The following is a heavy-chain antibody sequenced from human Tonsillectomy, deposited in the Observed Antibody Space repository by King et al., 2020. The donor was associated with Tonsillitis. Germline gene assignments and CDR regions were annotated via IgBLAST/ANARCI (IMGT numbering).Heavy chain of an antibody. CDR1: GGTFRSYP. J-gene: IGHJ6*03. V-gene: IGHV1-69*01. CDR2: ILPISGTT. CDR3: GRPNMVATTDGVGNYYYSYFMDV. Sequence: HLVQSGAEVKRPGSSVKVSCKTSGGTFRSYPFSWVRQAPGQGLEWMGGILPISGTTNYAQKFQGRVTITADESTSTAYMELTSLRSEDTAVYYCGRPNMVATTDGVGNYYYSYFMDVWGKGTTVTVSS. D-gene: IGHD5-12*01.